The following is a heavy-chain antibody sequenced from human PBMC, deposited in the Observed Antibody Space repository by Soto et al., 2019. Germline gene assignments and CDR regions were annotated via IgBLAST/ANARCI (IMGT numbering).Heavy chain of an antibody. D-gene: IGHD4-17*01. CDR1: GGSISYYY. CDR3: ARGNDYGDYYFDH. CDR2: IYYSGST. J-gene: IGHJ4*02. V-gene: IGHV4-59*01. Sequence: QVQLQESGPGLVKPSETLSLTCTVSGGSISYYYWSWIRQPPGKGLEWIGYIYYSGSTNYNPSLKSRVTISVDTSKNQFSLKLSSVTAADTAVYYCARGNDYGDYYFDHWCQGTLVTVSS.